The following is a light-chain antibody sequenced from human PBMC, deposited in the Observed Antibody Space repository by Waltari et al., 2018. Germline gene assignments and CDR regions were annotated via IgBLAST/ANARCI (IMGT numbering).Light chain of an antibody. Sequence: QSALTQPPTASGSPGQSVTISCTGTSSDVGGYNYVSWYQQHPGKAPQLLIYEVSKRPSGVPDLFSGAKSGNPASLPVSGLQAEDEADYYCSSYAGSNNFVFGTGTKVTVL. CDR1: SSDVGGYNY. CDR2: EVS. V-gene: IGLV2-8*01. CDR3: SSYAGSNNFV. J-gene: IGLJ1*01.